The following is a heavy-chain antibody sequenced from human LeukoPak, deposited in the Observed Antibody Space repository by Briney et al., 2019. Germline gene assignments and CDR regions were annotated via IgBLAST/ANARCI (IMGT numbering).Heavy chain of an antibody. CDR1: GFTFSSYE. D-gene: IGHD3-9*01. V-gene: IGHV3-48*03. J-gene: IGHJ3*02. Sequence: GGSLRLSCAASGFTFSSYEMNWVRQAPGKGLGGVSYISSSGSTIYYADSVKGRLTISRDNAKNSLYLQMNSLRAEDTAIYYCARGVNWLPGTFNIWGQGTMVTVSS. CDR2: ISSSGSTI. CDR3: ARGVNWLPGTFNI.